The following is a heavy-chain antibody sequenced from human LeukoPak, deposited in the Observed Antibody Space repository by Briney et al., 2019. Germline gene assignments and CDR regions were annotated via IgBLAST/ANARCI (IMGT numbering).Heavy chain of an antibody. CDR1: GFSLITSAVG. J-gene: IGHJ5*02. CDR3: AHRGGEVLRYFDSSKCFDP. D-gene: IGHD3-9*01. Sequence: SGPTLMKPTQTLTLTCTFSGFSLITSAVGLGWIRQPPGKALEWLALIYWADDKRYSPSLKSRLSITNYTSKNQVVLTMTNMDPVDTATYDCAHRGGEVLRYFDSSKCFDPWGQGPLVTVSS. CDR2: IYWADDK. V-gene: IGHV2-5*02.